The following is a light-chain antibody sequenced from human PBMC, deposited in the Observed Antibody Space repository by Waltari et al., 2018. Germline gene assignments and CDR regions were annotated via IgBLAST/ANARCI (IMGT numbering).Light chain of an antibody. J-gene: IGLJ2*01. CDR2: AVS. CDR3: SSYTSMNTVV. Sequence: QPALTQPASVSGSPGRSISISCSGTNIDVGGYNLVSWYQQHPGKAPKLLIFAVSNRPSGVSPRFSGSKSGNMASLTISGLRADDGALYFCSSYTSMNTVVFGGGTSLTVL. CDR1: NIDVGGYNL. V-gene: IGLV2-14*03.